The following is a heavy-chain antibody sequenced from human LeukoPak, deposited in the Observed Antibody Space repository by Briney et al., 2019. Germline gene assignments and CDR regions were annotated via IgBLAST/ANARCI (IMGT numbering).Heavy chain of an antibody. Sequence: SETLSLTCTVSGYSISSGYYWGWIRQPPGKGLEWIGSIYHSGSTYYNPSLKSRVTISVDTSKNQFSLKLSSVTAADTAVYYCARDLSYGGSYLDYWGQGTLVTVSS. CDR3: ARDLSYGGSYLDY. V-gene: IGHV4-38-2*02. CDR1: GYSISSGYY. J-gene: IGHJ4*02. CDR2: IYHSGST. D-gene: IGHD1-26*01.